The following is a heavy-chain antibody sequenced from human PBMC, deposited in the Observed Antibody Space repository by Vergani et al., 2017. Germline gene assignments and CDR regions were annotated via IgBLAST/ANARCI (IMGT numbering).Heavy chain of an antibody. CDR2: ISSSGSTI. J-gene: IGHJ3*02. V-gene: IGHV3-11*01. CDR1: GFTFSDYY. Sequence: QVQLVESGGGLVKPGGSLRLSCAASGFTFSDYYMSWIRQAPGKGLEWVSYISSSGSTIYYADSVKGRFTISRDNAKNSMYLQMKGLRAEDTAVYYCARGHVLRTYYDFWSGYYPPDAFDIWGQGSMVTVSS. CDR3: ARGHVLRTYYDFWSGYYPPDAFDI. D-gene: IGHD3-3*01.